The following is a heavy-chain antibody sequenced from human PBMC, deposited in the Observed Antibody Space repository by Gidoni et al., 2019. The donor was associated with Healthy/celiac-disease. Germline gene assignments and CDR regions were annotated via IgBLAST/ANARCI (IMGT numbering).Heavy chain of an antibody. J-gene: IGHJ3*02. V-gene: IGHV3-33*01. CDR3: ARDLSYGEDAFDI. CDR2: IWYDGSNK. CDR1: GFTFSSYG. Sequence: QVQLVESGGGVVQPGRSLRLSCAASGFTFSSYGMHWVRQAPGKGLGWVAVIWYDGSNKYYADSVKGRFTISRDNSKNTLYLQMNSLRAEDTAVYYCARDLSYGEDAFDIWGQGTMVTVSS. D-gene: IGHD4-17*01.